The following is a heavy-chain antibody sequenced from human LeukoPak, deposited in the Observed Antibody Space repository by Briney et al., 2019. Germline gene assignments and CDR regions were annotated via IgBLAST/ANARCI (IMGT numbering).Heavy chain of an antibody. V-gene: IGHV3-23*01. CDR1: GFTFKNYA. D-gene: IGHD1-26*01. CDR3: AKEGHSVVGDTITY. J-gene: IGHJ4*02. CDR2: ISGSGRGDST. Sequence: GGSLRLSCAASGFTFKNYAMSWVRQAPGKGLEWVSAISGSGRGDSTYYAASVKGRFTISRGNSKNTLYLQMSSLRAEDTAVYSCAKEGHSVVGDTITYWGQGTPVTVSS.